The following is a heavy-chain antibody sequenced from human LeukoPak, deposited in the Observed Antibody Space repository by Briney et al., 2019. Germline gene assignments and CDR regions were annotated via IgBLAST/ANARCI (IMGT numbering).Heavy chain of an antibody. D-gene: IGHD3-10*01. CDR1: GFTFSNYA. V-gene: IGHV3-30*01. J-gene: IGHJ4*02. CDR3: ARDSTYYFASGSSGPHYFDS. CDR2: ISNVETNT. Sequence: GGSLRLSCAASGFTFSNYAMHWVRQAPGKGLEWVAVISNVETNTYYADSVRGRFTISRDNSKNTLYLQLNSLRAEDTSVYYCARDSTYYFASGSSGPHYFDSWGQGTLVTVSS.